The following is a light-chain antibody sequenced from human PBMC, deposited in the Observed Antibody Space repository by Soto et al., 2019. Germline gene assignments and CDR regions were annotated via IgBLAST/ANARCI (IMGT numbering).Light chain of an antibody. CDR1: SSEVGSYNL. CDR3: CSFAGSSYV. V-gene: IGLV2-23*01. Sequence: QSVLTQPASGSGAIRESSTIFCTGTSSEVGSYNLVSWYQQHPGKAPTLMIYEGTKRPSGASNRFSGSKSGNTASLTISGLQAEDEADYSCCSFAGSSYVFGTGTRSPS. J-gene: IGLJ1*01. CDR2: EGT.